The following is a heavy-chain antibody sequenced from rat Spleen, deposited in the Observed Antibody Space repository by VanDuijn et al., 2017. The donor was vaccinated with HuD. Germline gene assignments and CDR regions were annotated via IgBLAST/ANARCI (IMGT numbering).Heavy chain of an antibody. V-gene: IGHV5-25*01. J-gene: IGHJ2*01. CDR3: AREDGYYFDY. CDR1: GFTFTNYY. Sequence: EVQLVESGGGLVQPGRSMKLSCAASGFTFTNYYMAWVRQAPTKGLEWVASINTGGGNTYYRDSVKGRFTISRDNAKSTLYLQMDSLRSEDTATYYCAREDGYYFDYWGQGVMVTVSS. CDR2: INTGGGNT.